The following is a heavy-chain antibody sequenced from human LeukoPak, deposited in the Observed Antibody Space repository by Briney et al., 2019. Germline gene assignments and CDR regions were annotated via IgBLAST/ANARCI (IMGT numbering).Heavy chain of an antibody. Sequence: GGSLRLSCAASGFTLSSYWMTWVRQAPGKGLEWVSYISSGSTIIHYADSVKGRFTISRDDAKNSLYLQMNSLRAEDTAVYYCAKVPRQHDNWFDPWGQGTLVTVSS. CDR3: AKVPRQHDNWFDP. V-gene: IGHV3-48*01. CDR1: GFTLSSYW. CDR2: ISSGSTII. J-gene: IGHJ5*02. D-gene: IGHD6-13*01.